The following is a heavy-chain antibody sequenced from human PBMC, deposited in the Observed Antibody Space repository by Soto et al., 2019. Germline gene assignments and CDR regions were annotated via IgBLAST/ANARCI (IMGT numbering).Heavy chain of an antibody. Sequence: SETLSLTCTVSGGSIISYYWSWILQPPGKGLEWIGYIYYSGSTNYNPSLKSRVTISVDTSKNQFSLKLSSVTAADTAVYYCARTIAVAHFGWFYPCGQGTLVPVAS. J-gene: IGHJ5*02. CDR2: IYYSGST. D-gene: IGHD6-19*01. CDR3: ARTIAVAHFGWFYP. CDR1: GGSIISYY. V-gene: IGHV4-59*08.